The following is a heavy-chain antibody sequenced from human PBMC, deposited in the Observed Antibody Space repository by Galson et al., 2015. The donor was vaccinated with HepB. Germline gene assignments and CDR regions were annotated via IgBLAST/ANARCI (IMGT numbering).Heavy chain of an antibody. CDR1: GYTFTSYG. CDR3: ARDSRYFDWPQGVGATLRYYYYGMDV. V-gene: IGHV1-18*01. D-gene: IGHD3-9*01. Sequence: SVKVSCKASGYTFTSYGISWVRQAPGQGLEWMGWISAYNGNTNYAQKLQGRVTMTTDTSTSTAYMELRSLRSDDTAVYYCARDSRYFDWPQGVGATLRYYYYGMDVWGQGTTVTVSS. J-gene: IGHJ6*02. CDR2: ISAYNGNT.